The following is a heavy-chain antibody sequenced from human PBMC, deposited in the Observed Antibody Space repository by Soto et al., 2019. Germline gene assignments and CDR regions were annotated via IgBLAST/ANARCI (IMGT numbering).Heavy chain of an antibody. D-gene: IGHD2-15*01. CDR2: ISGSGGST. CDR3: AKAAAPHGSCSGGSCYSGWAFDI. V-gene: IGHV3-23*01. CDR1: GFTFSSYA. J-gene: IGHJ3*02. Sequence: SGGSLRLSCAASGFTFSSYAMSWVRQAPGKGLEWVSAISGSGGSTYYADSVKGRFTISRDNSKNTLYLQMNSLRAEDTAVYYCAKAAAPHGSCSGGSCYSGWAFDIWGQGTMVTVSS.